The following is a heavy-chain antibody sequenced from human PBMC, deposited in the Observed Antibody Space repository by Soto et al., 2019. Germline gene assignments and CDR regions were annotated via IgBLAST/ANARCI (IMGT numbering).Heavy chain of an antibody. D-gene: IGHD4-17*01. CDR3: ARDQYYGDYVVGHFDY. CDR2: IIPIFGTA. Sequence: SVKVSCKASGGTFSSYAISWVRQAPGQGLEWMGGIIPIFGTANYAQKFQGRVTITADESTSTAYMELSSLRSEDTAVYYCARDQYYGDYVVGHFDYWGQGTLVTVSS. J-gene: IGHJ4*02. V-gene: IGHV1-69*13. CDR1: GGTFSSYA.